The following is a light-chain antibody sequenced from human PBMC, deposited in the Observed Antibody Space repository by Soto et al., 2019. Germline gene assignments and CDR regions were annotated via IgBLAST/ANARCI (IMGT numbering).Light chain of an antibody. V-gene: IGKV4-1*01. CDR3: QQHYSTPST. Sequence: DIVMTQSPDSLAVSLGERATINCKSSQSVLYSSNNKNYLAWYQQKPGQPPKLLIYWASTRESGVPDRFSGSGSGTDFTLTISSLQAADVAVYYCQQHYSTPSTFGQGTKLEIK. J-gene: IGKJ2*01. CDR1: QSVLYSSNNKNY. CDR2: WAS.